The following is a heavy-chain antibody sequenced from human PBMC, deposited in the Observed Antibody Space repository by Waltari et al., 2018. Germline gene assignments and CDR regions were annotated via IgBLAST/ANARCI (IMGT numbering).Heavy chain of an antibody. J-gene: IGHJ5*02. CDR2: INHRGST. CDR3: ASSGNASKIQLWLRRGWFDP. D-gene: IGHD5-18*01. Sequence: QVQLQQWGAGLLKPSETLSLTCAVYGGSFSGYYWSWIRQPPGKGLEWIGEINHRGSTNYTPSLKSRVTISVDTSKNQFSLKLSSVTAADTAVYYCASSGNASKIQLWLRRGWFDPWGQGTLVIVSS. V-gene: IGHV4-34*01. CDR1: GGSFSGYY.